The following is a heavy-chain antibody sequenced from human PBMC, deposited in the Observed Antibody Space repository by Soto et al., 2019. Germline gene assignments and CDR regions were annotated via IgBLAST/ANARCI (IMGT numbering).Heavy chain of an antibody. Sequence: QVQLVQSGAEVKKPGSSVKVSCKASGGTFSSYAISWVRQAPGQGLECMGGIIPIFGTANYAQKFQGRVTITADESTSTAYMELSSLRSEDTAVYYCAREIGFGDYGNYYYGMDVWGQGTTVTVSS. J-gene: IGHJ6*02. CDR2: IIPIFGTA. CDR1: GGTFSSYA. D-gene: IGHD4-17*01. V-gene: IGHV1-69*01. CDR3: AREIGFGDYGNYYYGMDV.